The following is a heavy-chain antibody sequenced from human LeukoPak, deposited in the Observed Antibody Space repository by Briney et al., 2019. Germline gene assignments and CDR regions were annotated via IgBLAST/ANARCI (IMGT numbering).Heavy chain of an antibody. V-gene: IGHV3-11*01. D-gene: IGHD3-9*01. CDR3: ARAGYYDILTGLDY. J-gene: IGHJ4*02. CDR1: GFTFSDYY. CDR2: ISSGGDTI. Sequence: GGSLRLSCAVSGFTFSDYYMTWIRQAPGKGLEWVSFISSGGDTIYYADSVRGRFAISRDNAKNSLYLQMNSLRAEGTAIYYCARAGYYDILTGLDYWGRGTLVTVSS.